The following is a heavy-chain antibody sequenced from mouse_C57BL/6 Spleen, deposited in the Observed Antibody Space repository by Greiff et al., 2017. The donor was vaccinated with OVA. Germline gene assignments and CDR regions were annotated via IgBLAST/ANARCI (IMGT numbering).Heavy chain of an antibody. CDR2: IDLSDSYT. CDR1: GYTFTSYW. CDR3: ARLRLRRAMDY. Sequence: VQLQQPGAELVMPGASVKLSCKASGYTFTSYWMHWVTQRPGQGLEWIGEIDLSDSYTNYNQKFKGKSTLTVDKSSSTTYMQLSSLTTEDTAVYYCARLRLRRAMDYWGQGTSVTVSS. V-gene: IGHV1-69*01. D-gene: IGHD2-4*01. J-gene: IGHJ4*01.